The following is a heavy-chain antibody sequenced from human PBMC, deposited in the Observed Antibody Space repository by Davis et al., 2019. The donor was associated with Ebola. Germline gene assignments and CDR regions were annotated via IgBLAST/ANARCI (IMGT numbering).Heavy chain of an antibody. CDR2: ISSSSSTI. V-gene: IGHV3-48*02. CDR1: GFTFSSYS. J-gene: IGHJ6*02. Sequence: GESLKISCAASGFTFSSYSMNWVRQAPGKGLEWVLYISSSSSTIYYADSVKGRFTISRDNAKNSLYLQMNSLRDEDTAVYYCARIIPNYYYGMDVWGQGTTVTVSS. CDR3: ARIIPNYYYGMDV.